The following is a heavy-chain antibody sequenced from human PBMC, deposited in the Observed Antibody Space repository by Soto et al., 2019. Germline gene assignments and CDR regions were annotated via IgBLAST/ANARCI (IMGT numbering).Heavy chain of an antibody. D-gene: IGHD3-22*01. Sequence: GSGPTLVNPTQTLTLTCTFSGFALSTRGVGVGWIRQPPGKALEWLALIYWDDDNLYSPSLKSRLTITKDTSKNQVALTMTNVDPVDTATYYCAHRPYSYDTGGYWVFDHWGQGALVTVSS. CDR2: IYWDDDN. CDR1: GFALSTRGVG. CDR3: AHRPYSYDTGGYWVFDH. V-gene: IGHV2-5*02. J-gene: IGHJ4*02.